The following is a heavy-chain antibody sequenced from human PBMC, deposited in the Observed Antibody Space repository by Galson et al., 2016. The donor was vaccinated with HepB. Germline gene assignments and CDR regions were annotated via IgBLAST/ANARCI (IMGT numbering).Heavy chain of an antibody. Sequence: SLRLSCADSGFTLSIYSMNWVRQAPGKGLEWISHITSSSSVTYYADSVTGRFTISRDNAKKSLCLQMNSLRDEDTAVYYCANDWYGYMAYWGQGTLVTVSS. V-gene: IGHV3-48*02. J-gene: IGHJ4*02. CDR2: ITSSSSVT. D-gene: IGHD3-9*01. CDR1: GFTLSIYS. CDR3: ANDWYGYMAY.